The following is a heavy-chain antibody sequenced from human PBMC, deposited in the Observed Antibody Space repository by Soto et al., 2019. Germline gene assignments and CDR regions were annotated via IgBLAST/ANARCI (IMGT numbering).Heavy chain of an antibody. D-gene: IGHD5-18*01. CDR1: GGSISSGGYY. J-gene: IGHJ4*02. CDR2: IYYSGST. Sequence: LSLTCTVSGGSISSGGYYWSWIRQHPGKGLEWIGYIYYSGSTYYNPSLKSRVTISVDTSKNQFSLKLSSVTAADTAVYYCARSSDGQLWLPTYYFDYWGQGTLVTVSS. V-gene: IGHV4-31*03. CDR3: ARSSDGQLWLPTYYFDY.